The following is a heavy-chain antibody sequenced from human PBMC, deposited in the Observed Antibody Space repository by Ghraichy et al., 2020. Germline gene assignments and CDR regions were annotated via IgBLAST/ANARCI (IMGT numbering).Heavy chain of an antibody. V-gene: IGHV4-39*01. D-gene: IGHD3-10*01. Sequence: ESLNISCTVSGGSISSSSYYWGWIRQPPGKGLEWIGSIYYSGSTYYNPSLKSRVTISVDTSKNQFSLKLSSVTAADTAVYYCARHGLYGEYYFDYWGQGTLVTVSS. CDR2: IYYSGST. J-gene: IGHJ4*02. CDR1: GGSISSSSYY. CDR3: ARHGLYGEYYFDY.